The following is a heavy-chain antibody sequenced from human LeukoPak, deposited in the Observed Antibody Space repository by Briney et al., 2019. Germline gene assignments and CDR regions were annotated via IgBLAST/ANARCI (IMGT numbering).Heavy chain of an antibody. V-gene: IGHV3-30-3*02. CDR1: GFTFSSYT. J-gene: IGHJ4*02. D-gene: IGHD3-22*01. CDR3: AKSKDYYEVYYFDY. Sequence: PGGSLRLSCAASGFTFSSYTMHWVRQAPGKGLEWVAVISYDGSNKYYADSVKGRFTISRDNSKNTLYLQMNSLRAEDTAVYYCAKSKDYYEVYYFDYWGQGTLVTVSS. CDR2: ISYDGSNK.